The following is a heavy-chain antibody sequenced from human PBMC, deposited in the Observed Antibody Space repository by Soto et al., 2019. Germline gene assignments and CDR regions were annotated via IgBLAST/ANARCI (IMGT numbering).Heavy chain of an antibody. CDR3: ARDQGEYSSSSRGPYYYYGMDV. Sequence: QVQLVQSGAEVKKPGSSVNVSCKASGGTFSSYAISRVRQAPGQGLEWMGGIIPIFGTANYAQKFQGRVTITADDSTSTAYMELSSLRSEDTAVYYCARDQGEYSSSSRGPYYYYGMDVWGQGTTVTVSS. CDR2: IIPIFGTA. D-gene: IGHD6-6*01. CDR1: GGTFSSYA. J-gene: IGHJ6*02. V-gene: IGHV1-69*01.